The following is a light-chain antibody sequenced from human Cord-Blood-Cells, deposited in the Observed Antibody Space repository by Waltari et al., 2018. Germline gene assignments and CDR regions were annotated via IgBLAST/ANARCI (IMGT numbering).Light chain of an antibody. V-gene: IGKV3-15*01. CDR3: QQYNNWPPYS. CDR1: QSVSSN. CDR2: GAS. J-gene: IGKJ2*03. Sequence: EIVMTQSPATLSVSPGERATLSCRASQSVSSNLAWYQQKPGQAPRLLIYGASTRATGIPARFIRSGSGTEFTLTISSLHSEDFAVYYCQQYNNWPPYSFGQGTKLEIK.